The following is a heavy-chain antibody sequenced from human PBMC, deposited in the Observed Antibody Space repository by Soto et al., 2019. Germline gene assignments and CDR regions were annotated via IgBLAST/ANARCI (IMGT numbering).Heavy chain of an antibody. D-gene: IGHD6-13*01. J-gene: IGHJ6*02. CDR2: IYYSGST. CDR1: GGSISSSSYY. V-gene: IGHV4-39*01. CDR3: ARHIWGGWQQGYYYGMDV. Sequence: SETLSLTCTVSGGSISSSSYYWGWIRQPPGKGLEWIGSIYYSGSTYYNPSLKSRVTISVDTSKNQFSLKLSSVTAADTAVYYCARHIWGGWQQGYYYGMDVWGQGTTVTVSS.